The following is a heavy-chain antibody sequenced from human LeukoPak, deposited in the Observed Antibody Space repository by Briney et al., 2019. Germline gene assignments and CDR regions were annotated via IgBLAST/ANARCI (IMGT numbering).Heavy chain of an antibody. V-gene: IGHV3-11*04. CDR2: ISSTGSTK. Sequence: GGSLRLSCAASEFTFSDYYMRWVRQAPGKGLAGGSYISSTGSTKYYPDSVMGRFTIPSDNAKNSLYLQMNSLRAEDTGVYYCARCGDGLPCDFDYWGQGTLVTVSS. CDR3: ARCGDGLPCDFDY. D-gene: IGHD3-10*01. CDR1: EFTFSDYY. J-gene: IGHJ4*02.